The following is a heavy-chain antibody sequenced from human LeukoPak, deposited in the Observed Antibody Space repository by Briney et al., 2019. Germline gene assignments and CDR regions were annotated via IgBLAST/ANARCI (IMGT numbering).Heavy chain of an antibody. D-gene: IGHD3/OR15-3a*01. CDR3: ARDRVQILHYVGTFDV. CDR1: GFTFHTYN. Sequence: GGSLRLSCEASGFTFHTYNMFWVRQAPGKRLESVAVFSYGGKHIDYAASVQGRFIISRDITRNTLHLDMSNLRDEDTAVYYCARDRVQILHYVGTFDVWGQEPWSPSPQ. V-gene: IGHV3-30*04. J-gene: IGHJ4*01. CDR2: FSYGGKHI.